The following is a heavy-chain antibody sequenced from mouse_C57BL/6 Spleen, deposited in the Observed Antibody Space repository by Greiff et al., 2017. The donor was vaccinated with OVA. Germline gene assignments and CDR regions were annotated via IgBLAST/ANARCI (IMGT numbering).Heavy chain of an antibody. CDR1: GFTFSDYY. D-gene: IGHD2-5*01. Sequence: EVHLVESEGGLVQPGSSMKLSCTASGFTFSDYYMAWVRQVPEKGLEWVANINYDGSSTYYLDSLKSRFIISRDNAKNILYLQMSRLKSEDTATYYWAREDSNWYFDVWGTGTTVTVSS. V-gene: IGHV5-16*01. CDR3: AREDSNWYFDV. J-gene: IGHJ1*03. CDR2: INYDGSST.